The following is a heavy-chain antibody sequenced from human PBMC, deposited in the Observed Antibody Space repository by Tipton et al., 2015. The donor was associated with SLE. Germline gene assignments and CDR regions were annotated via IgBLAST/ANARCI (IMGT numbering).Heavy chain of an antibody. Sequence: TLSLTCFVSDFSLTRDSNYWTWIRQPAGKGLVWFGHSYTSGSTNYNPSLESRVSMSIDTSKNRFSLKLSSVTAADTAVYYCARSMLTTKRVFDYWGQGTLVTVSS. CDR3: ARSMLTTKRVFDY. CDR1: DFSLTRDSNY. CDR2: SYTSGST. V-gene: IGHV4-61*09. D-gene: IGHD3-16*01. J-gene: IGHJ4*02.